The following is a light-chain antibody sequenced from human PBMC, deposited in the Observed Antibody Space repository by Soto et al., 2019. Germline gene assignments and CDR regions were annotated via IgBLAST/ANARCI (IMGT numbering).Light chain of an antibody. J-gene: IGKJ1*01. V-gene: IGKV3-11*01. CDR2: QTS. Sequence: EIVLTQNQATLSSFPGDRVTLSCRASQYINTSLAWYQHRPGQAPRLPIYQTSIRAAGIPARFSASGSGTDFTLTISDVQPEDFALYYCHQRQSWPRTFGQGTKVDIK. CDR1: QYINTS. CDR3: HQRQSWPRT.